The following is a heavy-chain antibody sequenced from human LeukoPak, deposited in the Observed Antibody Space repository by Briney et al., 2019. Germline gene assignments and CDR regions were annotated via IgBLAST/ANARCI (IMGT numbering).Heavy chain of an antibody. Sequence: PGRSLRLSCAISGFTFDDYAMHWVRQAPWKGLEWVSGINWNSGTVAYADSVKGRFTISRDNAKNSLYLQMNSLRPEDMAVYYCGGGYYGYYYYMDVWGKGTTVTVSS. CDR2: INWNSGTV. J-gene: IGHJ6*03. D-gene: IGHD3-3*01. V-gene: IGHV3-9*03. CDR1: GFTFDDYA. CDR3: GGGYYGYYYYMDV.